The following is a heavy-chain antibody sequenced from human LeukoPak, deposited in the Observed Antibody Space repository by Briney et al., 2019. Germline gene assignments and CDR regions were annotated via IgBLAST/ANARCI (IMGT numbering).Heavy chain of an antibody. J-gene: IGHJ4*02. V-gene: IGHV4-59*01. CDR1: GGSISSYY. CDR2: IYYSGSI. D-gene: IGHD2-2*01. Sequence: SETLSLTCTVSGGSISSYYWSWIRQPPGKGLEWIGYIYYSGSINYNPSLKSRVIISVDKSKNQFSLKLHSGTLTDTAVFYCSRLQFRHCSRTSCANEFFLWGQETQVTVSS. CDR3: SRLQFRHCSRTSCANEFFL.